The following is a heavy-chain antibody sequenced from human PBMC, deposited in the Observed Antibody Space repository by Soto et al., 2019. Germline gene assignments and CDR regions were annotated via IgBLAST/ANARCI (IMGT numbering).Heavy chain of an antibody. J-gene: IGHJ6*02. Sequence: GESLKISCKGSGYSFTSYWIGWVRQMPGKGLEWMGIIYPGDSDTRYSPSFQGQVTISADKSISTAYLQWSSLKASDTAMYYCARSYYDFWSGYYSAFYYYYGMDVWGQGTTVTVSS. CDR3: ARSYYDFWSGYYSAFYYYYGMDV. V-gene: IGHV5-51*01. D-gene: IGHD3-3*01. CDR1: GYSFTSYW. CDR2: IYPGDSDT.